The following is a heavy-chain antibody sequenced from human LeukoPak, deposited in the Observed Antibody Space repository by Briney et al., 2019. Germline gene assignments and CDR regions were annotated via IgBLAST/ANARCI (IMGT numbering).Heavy chain of an antibody. D-gene: IGHD3-10*01. J-gene: IGHJ4*02. Sequence: GGSLRLSCAASGFTFSSNYMSWVRQAPGKGLEWVSVIYSGGSTYYADSVKGRFTISRDNSKNTLYLQMNSLRAEDTAVYYCARGELLWFGELLPFDYWGQGTLVTVSS. CDR3: ARGELLWFGELLPFDY. CDR2: IYSGGST. CDR1: GFTFSSNY. V-gene: IGHV3-53*01.